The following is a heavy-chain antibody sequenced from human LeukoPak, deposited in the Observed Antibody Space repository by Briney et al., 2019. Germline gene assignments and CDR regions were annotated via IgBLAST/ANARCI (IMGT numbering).Heavy chain of an antibody. CDR2: INPNSGGT. J-gene: IGHJ4*02. CDR3: ARDPEMATIGY. CDR1: GGTFSSYA. Sequence: GASVEVSCEASGGTFSSYAISWVRQAPGQGLEWMGWINPNSGGTNYAQKFQGRVTMTRDTSISTAYMELSRLRSDDTAVYYCARDPEMATIGYWGQGTLVTVSS. V-gene: IGHV1-2*02. D-gene: IGHD5-24*01.